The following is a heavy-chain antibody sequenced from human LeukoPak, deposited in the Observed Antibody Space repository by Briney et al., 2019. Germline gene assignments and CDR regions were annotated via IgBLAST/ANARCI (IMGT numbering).Heavy chain of an antibody. Sequence: SETLSLTCAVYGGSFSGYYWSWIRQPPGKGLEWIGEINHSGSTNYNPSLKSRVTISVDTSKNQFSLKLSSVTAADTAVYYCARRERRWFGDKNDAFDIWGQGTMVTVSS. CDR3: ARRERRWFGDKNDAFDI. V-gene: IGHV4-34*01. D-gene: IGHD3-10*01. CDR1: GGSFSGYY. CDR2: INHSGST. J-gene: IGHJ3*02.